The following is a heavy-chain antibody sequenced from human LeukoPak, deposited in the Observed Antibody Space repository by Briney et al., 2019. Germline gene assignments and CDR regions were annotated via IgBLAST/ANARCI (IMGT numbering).Heavy chain of an antibody. V-gene: IGHV3-21*01. CDR2: ISSSSSYI. D-gene: IGHD5-18*01. CDR1: GFTLSSHS. CDR3: ARGSSGYSYILSY. Sequence: GGSLRLSCAASGFTLSSHSMNWVRQAPGKGLEWVSSISSSSSYIYYADSVKGRFTISRDNAKNSLYQQMSSLRAEDTAMYYCARGSSGYSYILSYWGQGALVTVSS. J-gene: IGHJ4*02.